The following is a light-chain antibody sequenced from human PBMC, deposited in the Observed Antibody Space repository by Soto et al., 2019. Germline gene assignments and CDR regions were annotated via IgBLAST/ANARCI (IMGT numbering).Light chain of an antibody. CDR3: CSSGGRSTYV. Sequence: QSALTQPASVSGSPGQSITISCTGTSSDVGSYNLVSWYQQHPGKAPKLMIYEVSKRPSGVSNRFSGSKSANTASLTIPGLQADDEADYYCCSSGGRSTYVFGTGTKLTVL. V-gene: IGLV2-23*02. J-gene: IGLJ1*01. CDR2: EVS. CDR1: SSDVGSYNL.